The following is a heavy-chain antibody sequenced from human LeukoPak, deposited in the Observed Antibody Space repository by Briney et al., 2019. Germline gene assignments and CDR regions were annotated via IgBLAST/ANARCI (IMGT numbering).Heavy chain of an antibody. J-gene: IGHJ6*02. Sequence: GGSLRLSCAASGFTVSSNYMSWVRQAPGKGLEWVSVIYSVGSTYYEDSVKGRFTISRDNSKNTLYLQMNSLRAEDTAVYYCARATSYYYYGMDVWGQGTTVTVSS. CDR2: IYSVGST. V-gene: IGHV3-53*01. CDR3: ARATSYYYYGMDV. CDR1: GFTVSSNY.